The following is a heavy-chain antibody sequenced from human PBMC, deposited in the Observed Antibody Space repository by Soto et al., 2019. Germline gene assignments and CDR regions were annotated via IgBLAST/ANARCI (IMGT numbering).Heavy chain of an antibody. CDR3: ARGRSAAAGRLSTFDY. D-gene: IGHD6-13*01. J-gene: IGHJ4*02. CDR2: INGGTDNI. V-gene: IGHV1-3*01. CDR1: GYTFTTYT. Sequence: ASVKVSCKASGYTFTTYTLHWVRQAPGQSPEWMGWINGGTDNIRLSQKFQRRVNLTKDTSATTVYMELTSLTSEYTAVYYCARGRSAAAGRLSTFDYWGQGSLVTVS.